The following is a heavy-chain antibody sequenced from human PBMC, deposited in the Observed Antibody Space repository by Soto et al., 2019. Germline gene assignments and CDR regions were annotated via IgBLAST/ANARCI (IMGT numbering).Heavy chain of an antibody. D-gene: IGHD2-2*01. Sequence: EVQLVESGGGVVQPGGSLRLSCVASGFTFSGDWMHWVRQAAGKGLMWVSRINMDGTSTNYADSVKGRFTISRDNAKNTLYLQMNSLRVDDTAVYYCARGPRGLYHHEYWGQGALVTFS. CDR3: ARGPRGLYHHEY. CDR2: INMDGTST. J-gene: IGHJ4*02. V-gene: IGHV3-74*01. CDR1: GFTFSGDW.